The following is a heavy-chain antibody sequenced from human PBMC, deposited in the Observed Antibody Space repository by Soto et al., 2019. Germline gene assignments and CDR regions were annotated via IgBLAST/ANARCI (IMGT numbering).Heavy chain of an antibody. D-gene: IGHD2-2*01. CDR1: GYTFTSYA. CDR3: ARGAYCSSTSCPSYYYYYMDV. Sequence: QVQLVQSGAEVKKPGASVKVSCKASGYTFTSYAMHWVRQAPGQRLEWMGWINAGNGNTKYSQKFQGRVTITRDTSASTGYMGLSRLRSEDTAVYYCARGAYCSSTSCPSYYYYYMDVWGKGTTVTGSS. J-gene: IGHJ6*03. CDR2: INAGNGNT. V-gene: IGHV1-3*01.